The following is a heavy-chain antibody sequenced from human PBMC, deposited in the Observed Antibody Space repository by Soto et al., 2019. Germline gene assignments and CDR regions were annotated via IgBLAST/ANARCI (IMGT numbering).Heavy chain of an antibody. CDR2: ISGSGGST. CDR1: GFTFSSYA. Sequence: EVQLLESGGGLVQPGGSLRLSCAASGFTFSSYAMSWVRQAAGKGLEWVSAISGSGGSTYYADSVKGRFTISRDNSKNTLYLAMNSLRAEDTAVYYCAKDQGYCSGGSCYSAWFDPWGQGTLVTVSS. J-gene: IGHJ5*02. CDR3: AKDQGYCSGGSCYSAWFDP. V-gene: IGHV3-23*01. D-gene: IGHD2-15*01.